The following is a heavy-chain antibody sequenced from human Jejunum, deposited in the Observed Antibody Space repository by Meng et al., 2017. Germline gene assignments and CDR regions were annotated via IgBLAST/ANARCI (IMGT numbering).Heavy chain of an antibody. CDR1: GVTFSNYV. Sequence: GESLKISCAASGVTFSNYVMSWVRQAPGKGLEWVAAVSAGGYTTYYGDSVKGRLTISRDNSQNTVYLQMNSLRAEDTAVYYCAKDAISYNAYYFDSWGQGTLVTVSS. CDR2: VSAGGYTT. V-gene: IGHV3-23*01. D-gene: IGHD3-10*01. J-gene: IGHJ4*02. CDR3: AKDAISYNAYYFDS.